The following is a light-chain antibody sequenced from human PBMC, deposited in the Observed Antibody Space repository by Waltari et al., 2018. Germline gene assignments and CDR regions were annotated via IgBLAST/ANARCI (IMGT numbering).Light chain of an antibody. V-gene: IGLV2-14*03. Sequence: QSALTQPASVSGSPGHSITISCTGTSSDVGGYDYVSWYQQHPGKAPKLMIYDVSNRPSGVSNRFSGSKSGNTASLTISGLQAEDESVYYCSSYTSSGVVFGGGTKLTVL. CDR1: SSDVGGYDY. J-gene: IGLJ2*01. CDR3: SSYTSSGVV. CDR2: DVS.